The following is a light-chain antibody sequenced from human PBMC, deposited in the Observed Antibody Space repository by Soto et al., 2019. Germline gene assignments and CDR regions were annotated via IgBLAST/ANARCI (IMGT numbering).Light chain of an antibody. CDR1: QSVSSY. Sequence: EIVLTQSPATLSLSPGERATLSCRASQSVSSYLAWYQQKPGQAPRLLIYDASNRATGIPARFSGSGSATDFTLTISSLQPEDFAVYYGQQRSNWPPTFGQGTKLEIK. CDR2: DAS. CDR3: QQRSNWPPT. V-gene: IGKV3-11*01. J-gene: IGKJ2*01.